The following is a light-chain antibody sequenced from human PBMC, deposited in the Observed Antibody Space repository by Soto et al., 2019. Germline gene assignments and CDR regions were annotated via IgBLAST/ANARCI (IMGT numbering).Light chain of an antibody. J-gene: IGKJ4*01. V-gene: IGKV1-5*01. CDR2: DAS. CDR3: QQYDNYPLT. Sequence: DIQMTRSPATLSASVGDRVTITCRASQSVRSWLAWYQQKPGTAPKLLIFDASRLESGVPSRFSGSASGTEFTLTISSLQPDDFATYYCQQYDNYPLTFGGGTKV. CDR1: QSVRSW.